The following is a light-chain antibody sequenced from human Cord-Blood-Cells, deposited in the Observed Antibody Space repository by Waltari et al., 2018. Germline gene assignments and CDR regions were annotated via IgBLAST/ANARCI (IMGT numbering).Light chain of an antibody. CDR2: DVS. J-gene: IGLJ1*01. V-gene: IGLV2-11*01. CDR1: SRYVGGYNY. CDR3: CSYAGSYTYV. Sequence: QSALTQPRSVSGSPGQSVTIPCTGTSRYVGGYNYVPWYQQHPGKAPKLMIYDVSKRPSGVPDRFSGSKSGNTASLTISGLQAEDEADYYCCSYAGSYTYVFGTGTKVTVL.